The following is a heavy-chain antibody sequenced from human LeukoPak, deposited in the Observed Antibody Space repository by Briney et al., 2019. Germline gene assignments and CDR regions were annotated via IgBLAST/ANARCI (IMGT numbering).Heavy chain of an antibody. Sequence: GASVKVSCKASGYTFPAYYMYWVRQAPGQGLEWMGRINPNSGGTNYAQKFQGRVTLTTDTSISTAYMELSRLRSDDTAVYYCAREISMVRGVKKRFDPWGQGTLLTVSS. CDR1: GYTFPAYY. J-gene: IGHJ5*02. D-gene: IGHD3-10*01. CDR3: AREISMVRGVKKRFDP. CDR2: INPNSGGT. V-gene: IGHV1-2*06.